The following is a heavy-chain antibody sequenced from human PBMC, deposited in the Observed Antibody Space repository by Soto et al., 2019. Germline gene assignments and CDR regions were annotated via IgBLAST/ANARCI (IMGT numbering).Heavy chain of an antibody. CDR2: IYWNDDK. J-gene: IGHJ5*02. V-gene: IGHV2-5*01. CDR1: GFSLTTDGMA. D-gene: IGHD3-22*01. CDR3: AHRPGYYDSSAPYR. Sequence: QVTLKESGPTLVKPTQTLTLTCTFSGFSLTTDGMAVGWIRQPPGKALEWLALIYWNDDKRYSPSLRNRLTITRDTSKNQVVHTMINMDPVDTATYYCAHRPGYYDSSAPYRWGQGTLVTVSS.